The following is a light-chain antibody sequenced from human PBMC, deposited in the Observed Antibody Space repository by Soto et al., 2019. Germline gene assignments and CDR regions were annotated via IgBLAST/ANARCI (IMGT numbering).Light chain of an antibody. CDR2: SNN. Sequence: QSVLTQPPSASGTPGQRVTISCSGSSSNIGRNTVNWYQQLPGTAPKLLIYSNNQPPSGVPDRFSGSKSGTSASLAISGLQSEDDADYYCAAWDDSLNGVVFGGGTKRTVL. CDR3: AAWDDSLNGVV. J-gene: IGLJ2*01. CDR1: SSNIGRNT. V-gene: IGLV1-44*01.